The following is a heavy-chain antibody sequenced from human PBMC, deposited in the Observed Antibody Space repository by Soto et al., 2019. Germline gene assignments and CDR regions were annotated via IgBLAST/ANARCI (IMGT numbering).Heavy chain of an antibody. J-gene: IGHJ4*02. V-gene: IGHV1-3*01. CDR2: INAGNGNT. Sequence: ASVKVSCKASGYTFTSYAMHWVRQAPGQRLEWIGWINAGNGNTKYSQKFQGRVTITRDTSASTAYMELSSLRSEDTAVYYCAREGGGYSYGYEFDYWGQGTLVTVSS. D-gene: IGHD5-18*01. CDR3: AREGGGYSYGYEFDY. CDR1: GYTFTSYA.